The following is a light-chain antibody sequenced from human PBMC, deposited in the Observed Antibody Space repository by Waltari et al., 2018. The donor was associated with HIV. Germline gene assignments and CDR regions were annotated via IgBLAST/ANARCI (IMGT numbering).Light chain of an antibody. V-gene: IGLV1-40*01. CDR1: SSNIGAGYD. Sequence: QSVLTQPPSVSGAPGQRVTISCTGSSSNIGAGYDVHWYQQLPGTAPKLLIYVNTNRPSGVPDRFSGSKSGTSASLAITGLQAEDEADYYCQSLRVFGGGTKLTVL. CDR3: QSLRV. CDR2: VNT. J-gene: IGLJ2*01.